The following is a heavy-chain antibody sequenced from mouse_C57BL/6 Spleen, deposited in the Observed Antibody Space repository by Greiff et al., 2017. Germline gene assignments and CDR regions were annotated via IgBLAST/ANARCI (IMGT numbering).Heavy chain of an antibody. J-gene: IGHJ2*01. Sequence: EVQLVESGPELVKPGASVKMSCKASGYTFTDYNMSWVKQSPGKSLEWIGYINPNNGGTSYNQKFKGKATLTVNKSSSTAYMELRSLTSEDSAVYYCARSWDYFEDWGKGATLTVS. V-gene: IGHV1-22*01. CDR3: ARSWDYFED. CDR1: GYTFTDYN. CDR2: INPNNGGT.